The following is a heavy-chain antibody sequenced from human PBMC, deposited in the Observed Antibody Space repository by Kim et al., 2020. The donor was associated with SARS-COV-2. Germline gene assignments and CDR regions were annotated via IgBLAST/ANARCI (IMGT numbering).Heavy chain of an antibody. Sequence: SLRLSCAASGFTFSSYGMHWVRQAPGPGLEWVAVISYDGSNKYYADSVKGRFTISSDNSTNTLYLQMNRLRAEAPAVSSCAKLPYYYASSGYYSEDY. CDR1: GFTFSSYG. V-gene: IGHV3-30*18. J-gene: IGHJ4*01. D-gene: IGHD3-22*01. CDR2: ISYDGSNK. CDR3: AKLPYYYASSGYYSEDY.